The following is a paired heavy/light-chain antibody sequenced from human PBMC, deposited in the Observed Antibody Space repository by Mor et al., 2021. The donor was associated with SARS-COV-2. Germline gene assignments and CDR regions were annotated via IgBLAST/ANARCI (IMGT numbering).Heavy chain of an antibody. CDR3: ARGILDGSGSLEFDY. J-gene: IGHJ4*02. V-gene: IGHV4-59*01. Sequence: QVQLQESGPGLVKPSETLSLTCTVSGVSISNYYWSWIRQPPGKGLEWIGYISYSGSTNYNPSLKSRVTISVDTSKNHFSLKLTSVTAADTAVYYCARGILDGSGSLEFDYWGQGTLVTVSS. CDR2: ISYSGST. CDR1: GVSISNYY. D-gene: IGHD3-10*01.
Light chain of an antibody. CDR1: SLRSYF. V-gene: IGLV3-19*01. J-gene: IGLJ3*02. CDR3: NSRDSSGKHLV. CDR2: GKN. Sequence: SSELTQDPAVSVALGQTVRITCQGDSLRSYFASWYQQKPGQAPVVVIYGKNNRPSGIPDRFSGSSSGNTASLTITGAQAEDEADYHCNSRDSSGKHLVFGGGTKLTVL.